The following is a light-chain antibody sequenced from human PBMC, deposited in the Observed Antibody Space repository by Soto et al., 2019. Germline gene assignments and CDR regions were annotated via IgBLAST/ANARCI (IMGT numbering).Light chain of an antibody. V-gene: IGKV4-1*01. Sequence: DIVMTQSPDSLAVSLGERATINCKSSQSVLYSSNNKNYLAWYKQKPGQPPKLLIYWASTRESVVPDRFSGSGSWTDFTLTISSLQAEDVAVYYCQQYYSTPYTFGQGTKLEIK. CDR3: QQYYSTPYT. J-gene: IGKJ2*01. CDR1: QSVLYSSNNKNY. CDR2: WAS.